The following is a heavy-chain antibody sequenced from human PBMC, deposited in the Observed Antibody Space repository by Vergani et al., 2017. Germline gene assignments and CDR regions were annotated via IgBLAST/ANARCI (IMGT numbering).Heavy chain of an antibody. CDR3: AREYSSTSGRAFDF. CDR1: GFTFSSYG. Sequence: EVQLLESGGGLVQPGGSLRLSCAASGFTFSSYGMNWVRQAPGKGLEWVSFVSTGTKSQSYAESVKGRFTISRDSAKNSLYLQMDSLRAEDTAVYYCAREYSSTSGRAFDFWGQGTKVTVSS. V-gene: IGHV3-48*01. D-gene: IGHD2-2*01. CDR2: VSTGTKSQ. J-gene: IGHJ3*01.